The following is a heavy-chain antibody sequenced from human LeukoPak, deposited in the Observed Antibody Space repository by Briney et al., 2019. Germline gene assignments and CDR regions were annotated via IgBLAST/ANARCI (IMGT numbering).Heavy chain of an antibody. D-gene: IGHD6-6*01. J-gene: IGHJ3*02. CDR3: AKRYSSSSNLDAFDI. Sequence: PGGSLRLSCAASGFTFSSHAMNWVRQAPGKGLEWVSYISISSSSVYYADSVKGRFTISRDNAKNSLYLQMNSLRAEDTAVYYCAKRYSSSSNLDAFDIWGQGTMVTVSS. V-gene: IGHV3-48*04. CDR1: GFTFSSHA. CDR2: ISISSSSV.